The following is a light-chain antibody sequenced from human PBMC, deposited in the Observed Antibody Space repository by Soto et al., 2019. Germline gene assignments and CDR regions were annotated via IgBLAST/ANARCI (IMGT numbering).Light chain of an antibody. CDR2: EVN. V-gene: IGLV2-8*01. J-gene: IGLJ1*01. CDR1: SSDISDNKY. Sequence: QSALTQPPSASGSPGQSVTISCTGTSSDISDNKYVSWFQQHPGKAPKVLIYEVNKRASGVPDRFSGSKSGNTAFLTVSGLRADDEADYYCNSYVGSNNYVFGTGTKVTVL. CDR3: NSYVGSNNYV.